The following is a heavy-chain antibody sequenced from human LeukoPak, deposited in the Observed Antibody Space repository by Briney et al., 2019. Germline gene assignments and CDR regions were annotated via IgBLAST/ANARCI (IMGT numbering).Heavy chain of an antibody. Sequence: GGSLILSCAASGFTVSSNHMSWVRQPPGKGLEWVSVIYSGGSTDYADSVKGRFTISRDNLKNTLYLQMNSLRAEDTAVYYCARGPAGYNWGQGTLVTFSS. D-gene: IGHD1-1*01. CDR2: IYSGGST. CDR3: ARGPAGYN. J-gene: IGHJ4*02. V-gene: IGHV3-53*01. CDR1: GFTVSSNH.